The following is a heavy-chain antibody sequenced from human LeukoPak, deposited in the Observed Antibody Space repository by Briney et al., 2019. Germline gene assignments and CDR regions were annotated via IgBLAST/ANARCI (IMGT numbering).Heavy chain of an antibody. J-gene: IGHJ4*02. Sequence: GRSLRLSCAASGFTFSSYGMHWVRQAPGKGLEWVAVISYDGSNKYYADSVKGRFTISRDNSKNTLYLQMNSLRAEDTAAYYCAKDGGTDWYSYGRLDYWGQGTLVTVSS. CDR3: AKDGGTDWYSYGRLDY. CDR2: ISYDGSNK. D-gene: IGHD5-18*01. V-gene: IGHV3-30*18. CDR1: GFTFSSYG.